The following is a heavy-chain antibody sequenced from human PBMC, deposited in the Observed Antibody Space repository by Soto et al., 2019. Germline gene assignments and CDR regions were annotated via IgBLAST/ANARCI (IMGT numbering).Heavy chain of an antibody. V-gene: IGHV6-1*01. Sequence: SQTLSLTCAISGDSVSSNSAAWNWIRQSPSRGLEWLGRTYYRSKWYNDYAVSVKSRITINPDTSKNQFSLQLNSVTPEDTAVYYCAREPRGYSSGWSPGYFDDWGQGTMVTVSA. CDR3: AREPRGYSSGWSPGYFDD. J-gene: IGHJ4*02. CDR2: TYYRSKWYN. CDR1: GDSVSSNSAA. D-gene: IGHD6-19*01.